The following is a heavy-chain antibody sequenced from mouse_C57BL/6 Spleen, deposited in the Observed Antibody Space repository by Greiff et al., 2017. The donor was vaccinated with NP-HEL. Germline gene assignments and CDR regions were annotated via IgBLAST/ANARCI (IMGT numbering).Heavy chain of an antibody. J-gene: IGHJ3*01. Sequence: VQLQQSGPGLVQPSQSLSITCTVSGFSLTSYGVHWVRQSPGKGLEWLGVIWSGGSTDYNAAFISRLSISKDNSKSQVFFKMNSLQADDTAIYYYARSTMITTRKSWFAYWGQGTLVTVSA. CDR3: ARSTMITTRKSWFAY. D-gene: IGHD2-4*01. CDR2: IWSGGST. V-gene: IGHV2-2*01. CDR1: GFSLTSYG.